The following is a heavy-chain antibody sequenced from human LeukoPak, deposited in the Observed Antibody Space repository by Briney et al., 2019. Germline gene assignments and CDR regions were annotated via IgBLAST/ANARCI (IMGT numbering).Heavy chain of an antibody. CDR2: ITSSSTTI. D-gene: IGHD5-12*01. CDR3: ARDRGYSGYEMADDAFDI. V-gene: IGHV3-48*04. J-gene: IGHJ3*02. Sequence: GGSLRLSCAASGFTFSNYNMNWVRQAPGKGLEWVSYITSSSTTIYYADSVKGRFTISRDNAKNSLYLQMNSLRAEDTAVYYCARDRGYSGYEMADDAFDIWGQGTMVTVSS. CDR1: GFTFSNYN.